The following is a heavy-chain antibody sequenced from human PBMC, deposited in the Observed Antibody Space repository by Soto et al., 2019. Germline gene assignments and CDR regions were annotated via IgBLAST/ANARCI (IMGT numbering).Heavy chain of an antibody. CDR3: ARSIAVAGRGINWFDP. D-gene: IGHD6-19*01. J-gene: IGHJ5*02. V-gene: IGHV1-24*01. CDR1: GYTLTELS. CDR2: FDPEDGET. Sequence: ASVKVSCKVSGYTLTELSMHWVRQAPGKGLEWMGGFDPEDGETIYAQKFQGRVTMTEDTSTDTAYMELSSLRSEDTTVYYCARSIAVAGRGINWFDPSGQGTLVTVSS.